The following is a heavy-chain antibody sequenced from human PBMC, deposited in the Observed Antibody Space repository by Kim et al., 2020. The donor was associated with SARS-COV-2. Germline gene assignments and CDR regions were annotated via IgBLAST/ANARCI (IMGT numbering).Heavy chain of an antibody. CDR2: THYNGNT. D-gene: IGHD6-13*01. CDR3: ARHIGSNWFWAFDP. Sequence: SETLSLTCTVSGGSISSYYWSWIRQPPEKGLEWIGHTHYNGNTKYSPSLKSRLTISLDTSNSQFSLKLSSVTAADTAIYYCARHIGSNWFWAFDPWGQGT. CDR1: GGSISSYY. V-gene: IGHV4-59*08. J-gene: IGHJ3*01.